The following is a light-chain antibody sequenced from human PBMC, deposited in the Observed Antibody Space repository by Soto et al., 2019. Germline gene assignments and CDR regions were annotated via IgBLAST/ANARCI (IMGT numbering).Light chain of an antibody. V-gene: IGKV1-39*01. CDR2: AAS. J-gene: IGKJ2*01. CDR1: QSISNY. CDR3: QQSYSTPQET. Sequence: DIQVTQSPSSLSASVGDRVTITCRARQSISNYLNWYQQKPWKAPRLLIYAASRLQSGVPPRFSGSGSGTDFTLTISSLQLEDFATYYCQQSYSTPQETFGQGTKLQIK.